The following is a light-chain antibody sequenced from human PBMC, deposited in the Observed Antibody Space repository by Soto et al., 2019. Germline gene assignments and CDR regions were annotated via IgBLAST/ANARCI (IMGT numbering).Light chain of an antibody. CDR3: QQYKNYYPT. CDR2: DAS. V-gene: IGKV1-5*01. Sequence: DIQMTQSPSTLSASGGDRVTITCRASQSISDWLAWYQQKPGKAPKILIYDASSLESGVPSRFSGSGSGTEFPLTLSSLQPDDFAIYYCQQYKNYYPTFGQGTKV. J-gene: IGKJ1*01. CDR1: QSISDW.